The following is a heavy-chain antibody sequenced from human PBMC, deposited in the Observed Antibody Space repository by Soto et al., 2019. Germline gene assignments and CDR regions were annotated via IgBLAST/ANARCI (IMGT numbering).Heavy chain of an antibody. V-gene: IGHV3-33*01. D-gene: IGHD5-18*01. CDR2: IWYDGSDK. Sequence: SLRLSCVASGFTFSSHGIHWVRQAPGKGLEWVAAIWYDGSDKYYADSVKGRFTISRDNSKSTLYLQMNSLRVEDTAVYYCARGGGHMFYYFDYWGQGTLVTVSS. CDR1: GFTFSSHG. J-gene: IGHJ4*02. CDR3: ARGGGHMFYYFDY.